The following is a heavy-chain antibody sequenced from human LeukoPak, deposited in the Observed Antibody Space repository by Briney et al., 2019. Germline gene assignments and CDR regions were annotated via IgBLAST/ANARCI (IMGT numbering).Heavy chain of an antibody. D-gene: IGHD4-17*01. CDR1: GGSFSGYY. Sequence: SETLSLTCAVYGGSFSGYYWSWIRQPPGKGLEWIGEINHSGSTNYNPSLKSRVTISVDTSKNQFSLKLSSVTAADTAVYYRATADYGDYEYYWGQGTLVTVSS. CDR3: ATADYGDYEYY. CDR2: INHSGST. V-gene: IGHV4-34*01. J-gene: IGHJ4*02.